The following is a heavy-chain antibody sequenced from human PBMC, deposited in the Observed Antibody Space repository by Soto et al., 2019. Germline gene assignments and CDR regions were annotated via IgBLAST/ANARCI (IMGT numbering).Heavy chain of an antibody. Sequence: PSETLSLTCTVSGGSVSSVSYYWSWIRQPPGKGLEWIGYIYSSGSTNYNPSLKSRVTISVDTSKNQFSLKLSSVTAADTAVYYCARINWYTSSWYYFDYWGQGTLVTVSS. D-gene: IGHD6-13*01. J-gene: IGHJ4*02. V-gene: IGHV4-61*01. CDR3: ARINWYTSSWYYFDY. CDR1: GGSVSSVSYY. CDR2: IYSSGST.